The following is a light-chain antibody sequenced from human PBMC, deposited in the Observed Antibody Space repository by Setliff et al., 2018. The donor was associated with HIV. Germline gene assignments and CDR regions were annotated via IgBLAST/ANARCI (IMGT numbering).Light chain of an antibody. CDR3: SSYTSNNLYV. CDR2: EVS. J-gene: IGLJ1*01. Sequence: PALTQPASVSGSPGQSITISCTGTSSNVGTYNYVSWYQQHPGKAPKLMIYEVSNRPSGVSNRFSGSKSGNTASLTISGLQAEDEADYYCSSYTSNNLYVFGTGTKVTVL. CDR1: SSNVGTYNY. V-gene: IGLV2-14*01.